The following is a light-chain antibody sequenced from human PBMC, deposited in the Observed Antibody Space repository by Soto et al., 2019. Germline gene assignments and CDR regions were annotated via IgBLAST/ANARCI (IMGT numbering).Light chain of an antibody. CDR1: QSVRTY. Sequence: EVVVTQSPVTLSLSPGARCTLSCRASQSVRTYLAWYQVKPGQAPRLLIYDASRRASGVPARFSGSGSGTDFTLTISSLEPEDFALYYCQQRNTWPPITFGQGTRLEIK. J-gene: IGKJ5*01. CDR3: QQRNTWPPIT. CDR2: DAS. V-gene: IGKV3-11*01.